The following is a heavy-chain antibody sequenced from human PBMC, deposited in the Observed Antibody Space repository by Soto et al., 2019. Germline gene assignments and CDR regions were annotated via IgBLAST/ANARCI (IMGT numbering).Heavy chain of an antibody. Sequence: SETLSLTCTVSGGSISSGDYYWSWIRQPPGKGLEWIGYIYYSGSTYYNPSLKSRVTISVDTSKIQFSLKLSSVTAADTAVYYCARVYSPYDSKNWFDPWGQGTLVTVSS. CDR3: ARVYSPYDSKNWFDP. V-gene: IGHV4-30-4*01. CDR1: GGSISSGDYY. CDR2: IYYSGST. D-gene: IGHD3-22*01. J-gene: IGHJ5*02.